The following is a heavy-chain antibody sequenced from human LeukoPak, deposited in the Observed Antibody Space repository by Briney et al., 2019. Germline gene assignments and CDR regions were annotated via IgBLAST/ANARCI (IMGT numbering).Heavy chain of an antibody. CDR3: SKDPASGYCRGGGCRDSPFDS. CDR1: LFTLSTYA. CDR2: SGGSTIAT. J-gene: IGHJ4*02. V-gene: IGHV3-23*01. Sequence: GGSLRHSCAASLFTLSTYAMTWVRQAPGKGLEWVALVTVTSGGSTIATFYADAVKGRFTISRDNSHNTLFLQMSSLRDEDTAIYYCSKDPASGYCRGGGCRDSPFDSWGQGTLVTVSS. D-gene: IGHD2-15*01.